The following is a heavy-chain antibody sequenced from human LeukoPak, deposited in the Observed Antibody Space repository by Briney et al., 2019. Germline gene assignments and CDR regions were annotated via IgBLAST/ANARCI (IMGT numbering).Heavy chain of an antibody. CDR3: ATFRFLGT. CDR2: ISSSSSYI. J-gene: IGHJ3*01. D-gene: IGHD3-3*01. Sequence: PGGSLRLSCAASGFTFSSYSMNWVRQAPGKGLEWVSSISSSSSYIYYADSVKGRFTLSRDYPKNTLYLQMNSLRAEDTAVYYCATFRFLGTWGQGTMVTVSP. CDR1: GFTFSSYS. V-gene: IGHV3-21*04.